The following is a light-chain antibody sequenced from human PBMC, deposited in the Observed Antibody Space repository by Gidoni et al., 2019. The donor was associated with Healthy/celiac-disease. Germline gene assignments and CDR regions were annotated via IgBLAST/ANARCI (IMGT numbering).Light chain of an antibody. CDR2: DAS. V-gene: IGKV3-11*01. CDR1: QSVSSY. CDR3: QQRSNWPS. J-gene: IGKJ5*01. Sequence: EIVLTQSPDTLSLSPGERATLPCRASQSVSSYLAWYQQKPGQAPRLLISDASNRATGIPARFSGSGSGTDFTLTISSLEPEDFAVYYCQQRSNWPSFGQGTRLEIK.